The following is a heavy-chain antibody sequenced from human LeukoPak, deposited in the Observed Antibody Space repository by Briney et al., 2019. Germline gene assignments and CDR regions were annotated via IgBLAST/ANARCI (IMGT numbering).Heavy chain of an antibody. CDR3: ARGRHNYYMDV. V-gene: IGHV4-38-2*02. Sequence: SETLSLTCTVSGASISTYYWSWIRQPPGKGLEWIGSIYHSGSTYYNPSLKSRVTISVDTSKNEFSLKVNSVTAADTAVYYCARGRHNYYMDVWGKGTTVTVSS. J-gene: IGHJ6*03. CDR2: IYHSGST. CDR1: GASISTYY.